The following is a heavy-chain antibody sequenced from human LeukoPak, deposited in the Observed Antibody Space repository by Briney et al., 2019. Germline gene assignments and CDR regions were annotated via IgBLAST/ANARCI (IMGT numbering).Heavy chain of an antibody. V-gene: IGHV3-7*02. D-gene: IGHD4-17*01. CDR1: GFTFTSYS. CDR3: ARGAKSGDYFDY. CDR2: IKEDGSHI. Sequence: GGSLRLSCAASGFTFTSYSMTWVRQAPGRGLEWVARIKEDGSHIYYVDSVKGRFTISRDNAKKSLYLQMNRLRAEDTAVYYCARGAKSGDYFDYWGQGTLVTVSS. J-gene: IGHJ4*02.